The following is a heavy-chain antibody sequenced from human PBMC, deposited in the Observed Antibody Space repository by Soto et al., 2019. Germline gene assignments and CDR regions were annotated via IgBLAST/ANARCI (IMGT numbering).Heavy chain of an antibody. CDR1: GGSFSGYY. CDR2: INHSGST. J-gene: IGHJ4*02. Sequence: QVQLQQWGAGLLKPSETLSLTCAVYGGSFSGYYWSWIRQPPGKGLEWIGEINHSGSTNYNPSLKSRVTISVDTSKNQFSQKLSSVTAADTAVYYCATNVPYCTNGVCYLSRAFDYWGQGTLVTVSS. D-gene: IGHD2-8*01. CDR3: ATNVPYCTNGVCYLSRAFDY. V-gene: IGHV4-34*01.